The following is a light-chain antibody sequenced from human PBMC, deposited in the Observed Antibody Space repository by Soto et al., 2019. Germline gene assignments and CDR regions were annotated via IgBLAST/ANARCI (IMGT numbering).Light chain of an antibody. CDR2: DAS. CDR3: QQRANWWT. Sequence: EIVLTQSPATLSLSPGERATLSCRASQSVSTYLAWYQQRPGQAPRLLIYDASTRATGVPARFSGRGSGTDFTLTISSLEPEDFAVYYCQQRANWWTFGQGTKVDIK. V-gene: IGKV3-11*01. CDR1: QSVSTY. J-gene: IGKJ1*01.